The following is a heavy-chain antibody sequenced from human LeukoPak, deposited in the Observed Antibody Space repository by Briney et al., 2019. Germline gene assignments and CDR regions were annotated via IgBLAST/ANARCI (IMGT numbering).Heavy chain of an antibody. J-gene: IGHJ4*02. CDR2: INHSGST. CDR1: GESFSDYY. Sequence: SETLSLTCAVYGESFSDYYWSWIRQPPGKGLEWIGEINHSGSTNYSPSLKSRVTISVDTSKNQFSLRLTSVTAADTAVYYCVRTNPWDLTYYFDYWGQGTLVTVSS. CDR3: VRTNPWDLTYYFDY. D-gene: IGHD1-14*01. V-gene: IGHV4-34*01.